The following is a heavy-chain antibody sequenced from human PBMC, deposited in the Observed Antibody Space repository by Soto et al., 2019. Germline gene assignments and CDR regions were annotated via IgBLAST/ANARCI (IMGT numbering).Heavy chain of an antibody. D-gene: IGHD3-3*01. Sequence: GGSLRLSCAASGFTFSSYWMHWVRQAPGKGLVWVSRINSDGSSTNYADSVKGRFTISRDNSKNTLYLQMNSLRAEDTAVYYCAKDRALLRFLEWLLDDAFDIWGQGTMVTVSS. J-gene: IGHJ3*02. CDR1: GFTFSSYW. V-gene: IGHV3-74*01. CDR3: AKDRALLRFLEWLLDDAFDI. CDR2: INSDGSST.